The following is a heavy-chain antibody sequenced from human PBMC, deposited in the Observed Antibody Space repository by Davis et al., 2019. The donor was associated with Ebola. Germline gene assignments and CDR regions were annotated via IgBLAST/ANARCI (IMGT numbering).Heavy chain of an antibody. CDR1: GFTFSSYW. D-gene: IGHD5-24*01. CDR2: INSDGSST. J-gene: IGHJ3*02. CDR3: AREMATTNDAFDI. V-gene: IGHV3-74*01. Sequence: ESLKISCAASGFTFSSYWMHWVRQAPGKGLVWVSRINSDGSSTSYADSVKGRITIYRDNAKNTLYLQKNRLRVEDTAVYYCAREMATTNDAFDIWGQGTMVSVSS.